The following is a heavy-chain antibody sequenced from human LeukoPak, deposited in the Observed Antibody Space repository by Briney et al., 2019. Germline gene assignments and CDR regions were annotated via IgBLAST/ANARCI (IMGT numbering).Heavy chain of an antibody. J-gene: IGHJ4*02. CDR2: INSDGSST. Sequence: AGSLRLSCAASGFTFSSYWMHWVRQAPGKGLVWVSRINSDGSSTSYADSVKGRFTISRDNAKNTLYLQMNSLRAEDTAVYYCARSNKLGTTMVLGYWGQGTLVTVSS. CDR1: GFTFSSYW. CDR3: ARSNKLGTTMVLGY. V-gene: IGHV3-74*01. D-gene: IGHD3-10*01.